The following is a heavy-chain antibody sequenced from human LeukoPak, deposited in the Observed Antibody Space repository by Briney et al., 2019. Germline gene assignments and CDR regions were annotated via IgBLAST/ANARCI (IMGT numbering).Heavy chain of an antibody. J-gene: IGHJ4*02. CDR3: ARVRGGDTKDFDY. CDR1: GFTFSSYW. CDR2: INNDGSST. V-gene: IGHV3-74*01. D-gene: IGHD2-8*01. Sequence: GGSLRLSCAASGFTFSSYWMRWVRQVPGKGLVWVSHINNDGSSTSYADSVKGRFTISRDNAKNTLYLQMNSLRDEDTAVYYCARVRGGDTKDFDYWGQGTLVTVSS.